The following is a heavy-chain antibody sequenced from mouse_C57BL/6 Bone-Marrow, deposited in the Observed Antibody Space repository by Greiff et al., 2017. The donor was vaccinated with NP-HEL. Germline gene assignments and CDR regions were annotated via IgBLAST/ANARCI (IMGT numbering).Heavy chain of an antibody. V-gene: IGHV3-6*01. CDR1: GYSITSGYY. CDR3: ARDLRQRGVYFDY. J-gene: IGHJ2*01. Sequence: EVQLQESGPGLVKPSHSLSLTCSVTGYSITSGYYWNWIRQFPGNKLEWMGYISYDGSNNYNPSLKNRISITRDTSKNQFFLKLNSVTTEDTATYYCARDLRQRGVYFDYWGQGTTLTVSS. D-gene: IGHD3-2*01. CDR2: ISYDGSN.